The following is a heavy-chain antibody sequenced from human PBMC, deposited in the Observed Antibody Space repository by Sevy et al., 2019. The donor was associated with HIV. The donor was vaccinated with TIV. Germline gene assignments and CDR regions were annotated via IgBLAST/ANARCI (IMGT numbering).Heavy chain of an antibody. CDR1: GFTFSSYG. Sequence: GGSLRLSCAASGFTFSSYGMHWVRQAPGKGLEWVAVISYDGINKYYADSGKGRFTISRDNSKNTLYLQMNSLRAEDTAVYYCAKEEGGGWFDPWGQGTLVTVSS. CDR3: AKEEGGGWFDP. V-gene: IGHV3-30*18. J-gene: IGHJ5*02. CDR2: ISYDGINK.